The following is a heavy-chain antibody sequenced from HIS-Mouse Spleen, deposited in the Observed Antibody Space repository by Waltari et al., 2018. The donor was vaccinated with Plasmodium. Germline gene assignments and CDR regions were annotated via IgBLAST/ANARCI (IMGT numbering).Heavy chain of an antibody. CDR2: IGTAGDT. D-gene: IGHD6-6*01. CDR3: ARGPTYSSSYYFDY. J-gene: IGHJ4*02. Sequence: EVQLVESVGGLVQPGGSLRLSCAASGFTLSSSDMTWVRQATAKGLEWVSAIGTAGDTYYPGSVKGRFTISRENAKNSLYLQMNSLRAGDTAVYYCARGPTYSSSYYFDYWGQGTLVTVSS. V-gene: IGHV3-13*01. CDR1: GFTLSSSD.